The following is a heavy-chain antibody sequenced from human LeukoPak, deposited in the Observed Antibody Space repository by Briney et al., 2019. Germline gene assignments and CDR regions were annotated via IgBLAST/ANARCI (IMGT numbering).Heavy chain of an antibody. Sequence: ASVKVSCKASGYSFTNYDINWVRQATGQGLEWMGWMNPKSGDTGYSQKFQGRGFITMDRPINKAYMELSCQGSAETAVYYCARVGRGSRSSWFDPWGEGTLVIVSS. CDR2: MNPKSGDT. V-gene: IGHV1-8*03. D-gene: IGHD3-10*01. J-gene: IGHJ5*02. CDR1: GYSFTNYD. CDR3: ARVGRGSRSSWFDP.